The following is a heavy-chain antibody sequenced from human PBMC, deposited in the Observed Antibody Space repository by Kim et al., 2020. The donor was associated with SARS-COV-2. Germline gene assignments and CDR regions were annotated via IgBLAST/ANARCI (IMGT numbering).Heavy chain of an antibody. CDR3: ASKQPGSSSGYFDY. V-gene: IGHV4-31*03. J-gene: IGHJ4*02. D-gene: IGHD6-6*01. Sequence: SETLSLTCTVSGGSISSGGYYWSWIRQHPGKGLEWIGYIYYSGSTYYNPSLKSRVTISVDTSKNQFSLKLSSVTAADTAVYYCASKQPGSSSGYFDYWGQGTLVTVSS. CDR1: GGSISSGGYY. CDR2: IYYSGST.